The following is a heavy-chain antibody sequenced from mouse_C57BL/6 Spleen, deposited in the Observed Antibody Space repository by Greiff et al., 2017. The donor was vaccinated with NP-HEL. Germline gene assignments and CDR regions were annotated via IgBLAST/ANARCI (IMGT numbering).Heavy chain of an antibody. D-gene: IGHD2-4*01. J-gene: IGHJ3*01. V-gene: IGHV1-22*01. CDR2: INPNNGGT. CDR3: AKEGYDYGEFAY. CDR1: GYTFTDYN. Sequence: VQLQQSGPELVKPGASVKMSCKASGYTFTDYNMHWVKQSHGKSLEWIGYINPNNGGTSYNQKFKGKATLTVNKSSSTAYMELRSLTSEDSAVYYCAKEGYDYGEFAYWGQGTLVTVSA.